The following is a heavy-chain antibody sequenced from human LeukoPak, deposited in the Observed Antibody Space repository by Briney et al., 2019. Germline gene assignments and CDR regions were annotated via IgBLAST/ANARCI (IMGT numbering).Heavy chain of an antibody. V-gene: IGHV3-33*05. CDR1: GSTFSTYG. Sequence: PGGSLRLSCAASGSTFSTYGMHWVRQAPGKGLGRVAVITNDGNYEKYADAVRGRFTISRDNPKNTLYLQMNSLSAEDTAVYYCARDSITGDNSLDFWGRGTLVTVSS. CDR2: ITNDGNYE. D-gene: IGHD7-27*01. J-gene: IGHJ4*02. CDR3: ARDSITGDNSLDF.